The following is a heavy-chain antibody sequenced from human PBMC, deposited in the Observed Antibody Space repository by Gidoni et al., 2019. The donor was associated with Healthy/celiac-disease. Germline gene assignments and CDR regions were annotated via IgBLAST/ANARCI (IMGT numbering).Heavy chain of an antibody. Sequence: EVQLVQSGAEVKKPGESLRISCKGSGYSFTSYWISWVRQMPGKGLEWMGRIVPSDSDTNYSPSFQGHVTISADKSISTAYLQWSSLKASDTAMYYCARRVATTTWGYYGMDVWGQGTTVTVSS. CDR2: IVPSDSDT. J-gene: IGHJ6*02. D-gene: IGHD5-12*01. CDR1: GYSFTSYW. V-gene: IGHV5-10-1*01. CDR3: ARRVATTTWGYYGMDV.